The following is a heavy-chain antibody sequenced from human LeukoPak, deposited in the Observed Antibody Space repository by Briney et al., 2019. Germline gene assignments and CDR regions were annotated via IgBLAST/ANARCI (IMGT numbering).Heavy chain of an antibody. CDR1: GYTFTSYG. J-gene: IGHJ6*02. D-gene: IGHD6-13*01. V-gene: IGHV1-18*01. CDR2: ISAYNGNT. CDR3: ARSGSSASSWYLGDYYYGMDV. Sequence: AASVKVSCKASGYTFTSYGISWARQAPGQGLEWMGWISAYNGNTNYAQKLQGRVTMTTDTSTSTAYMELRSLRSDDTAVYYCARSGSSASSWYLGDYYYGMDVWGQGTTVTVSS.